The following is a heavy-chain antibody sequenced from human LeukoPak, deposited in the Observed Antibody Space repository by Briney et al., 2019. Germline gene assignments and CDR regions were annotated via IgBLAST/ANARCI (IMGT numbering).Heavy chain of an antibody. Sequence: SETLSLTCTVSGGSICSYYWSWVRQPPGKGLGWIGNIYYSGRTNYNPSLKSRVTISVDTSKNQFSLKVSSVTAADTAVYYCARHGHHGDHDYWGQGTLVTVSS. D-gene: IGHD2-21*02. CDR2: IYYSGRT. CDR3: ARHGHHGDHDY. CDR1: GGSICSYY. J-gene: IGHJ4*02. V-gene: IGHV4-59*08.